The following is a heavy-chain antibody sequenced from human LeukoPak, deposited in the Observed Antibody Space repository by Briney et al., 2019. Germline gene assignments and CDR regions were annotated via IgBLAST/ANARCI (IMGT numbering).Heavy chain of an antibody. CDR1: GYTFTSYY. D-gene: IGHD3-9*01. V-gene: IGHV1-46*01. J-gene: IGHJ4*02. Sequence: ASVKVSCKASGYTFTSYYMHWVRQAPGQGLEWMGIINPSGGSTSYAQKFQGRVTMTRDTSTSTVYMELSSLRSEDTAVYYCARRLYDIWTGYYAFDYWGQGTLVTVSS. CDR3: ARRLYDIWTGYYAFDY. CDR2: INPSGGST.